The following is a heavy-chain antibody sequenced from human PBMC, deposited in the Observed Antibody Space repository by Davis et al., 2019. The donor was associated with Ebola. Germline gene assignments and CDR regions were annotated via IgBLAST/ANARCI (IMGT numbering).Heavy chain of an antibody. V-gene: IGHV3-23*01. CDR3: ARSSYPFDN. J-gene: IGHJ4*02. D-gene: IGHD2-2*01. CDR2: ISGSGGST. CDR1: GFNSNNYA. Sequence: GGSLRLSCETSGFNSNNYAMSWVRQAPGKGLEWVSGISGSGGSTNYADFVKGRFSISRDNSRNTLYLQMNGLRVDDTAVYYCARSSYPFDNWGQGTLVTVSS.